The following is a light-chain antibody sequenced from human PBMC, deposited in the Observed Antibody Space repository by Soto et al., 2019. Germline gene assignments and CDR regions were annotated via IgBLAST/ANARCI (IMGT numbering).Light chain of an antibody. CDR3: QQYNRWPPYT. Sequence: EIVMTQSPATLHVSPGERATLSCRASQSDSSNLAWYQQKPGQAPRLLIYGASTRATGIPARFSGSGSGTEFTLTISSLQFEDFAVYYCQQYNRWPPYTFSQGTKGEIK. CDR2: GAS. J-gene: IGKJ2*01. V-gene: IGKV3-15*01. CDR1: QSDSSN.